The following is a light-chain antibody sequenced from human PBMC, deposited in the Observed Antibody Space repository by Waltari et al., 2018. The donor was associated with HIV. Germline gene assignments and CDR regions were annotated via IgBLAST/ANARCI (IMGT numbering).Light chain of an antibody. CDR2: DVS. CDR1: SSDVGGYNY. J-gene: IGLJ2*01. Sequence: QSALTQPRSVSGSPGPSVTISCTGTSSDVGGYNYVSWYQQHPGKAPKLMIYDVSKRPSGVPDRFSGSKSGNTASLTISGLQAEDEADYYCCSYAGSYPPVVFGGGTKLTVL. V-gene: IGLV2-11*01. CDR3: CSYAGSYPPVV.